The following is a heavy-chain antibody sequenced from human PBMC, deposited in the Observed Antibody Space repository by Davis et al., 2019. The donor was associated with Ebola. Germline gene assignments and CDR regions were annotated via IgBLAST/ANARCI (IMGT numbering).Heavy chain of an antibody. Sequence: MPSETLSLTCAVSGGSISSSNWWSWVRQPPGKGLEWIGEIYHSGSTNYNPSLKSRVTISVDTSKNQFSLKLSSVTAADTAVYYCARRGLSGPFDYWGQGTLVTVSS. J-gene: IGHJ4*02. V-gene: IGHV4-4*02. D-gene: IGHD3-10*01. CDR1: GGSISSSNW. CDR2: IYHSGST. CDR3: ARRGLSGPFDY.